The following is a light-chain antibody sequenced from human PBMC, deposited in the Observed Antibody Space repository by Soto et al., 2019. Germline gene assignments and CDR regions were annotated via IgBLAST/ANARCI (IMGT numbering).Light chain of an antibody. V-gene: IGLV1-44*01. CDR2: SSD. CDR1: RSNIGSHA. CDR3: AAWDGSLNAVV. J-gene: IGLJ2*01. Sequence: QAVVTQPPSASGTPGQTVIISCSGTRSNIGSHAVNWYQQLPGTAPKRLIFSSDVRPSGVPDRFSGSKSGTSASLAISGLQSEDEATYSCAAWDGSLNAVVFGGGTKLTVL.